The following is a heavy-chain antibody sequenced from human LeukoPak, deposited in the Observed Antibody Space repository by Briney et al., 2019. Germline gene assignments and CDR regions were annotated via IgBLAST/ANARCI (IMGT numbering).Heavy chain of an antibody. CDR2: IYHSGST. D-gene: IGHD3-3*01. Sequence: PSETLSLTCTVSGYSIRSGDYWGWIRQPPGKGLEWIGNIYHSGSTYYNPSLKSRVIIPVDTSKNHFSLKLSSVTAADTAVYYCARAPNYDFWSGHLDYWGQGTLVTVSS. J-gene: IGHJ4*02. V-gene: IGHV4-38-2*02. CDR3: ARAPNYDFWSGHLDY. CDR1: GYSIRSGDY.